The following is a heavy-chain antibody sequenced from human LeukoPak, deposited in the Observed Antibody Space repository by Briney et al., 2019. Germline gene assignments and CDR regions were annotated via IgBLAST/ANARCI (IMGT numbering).Heavy chain of an antibody. V-gene: IGHV4-4*02. CDR1: GGSISSSNW. D-gene: IGHD3-22*01. CDR2: IYHSGST. CDR3: ARVWWDYYDSSGYYSWYFDL. Sequence: KPSGTLSLTCAVSGGSISSSNWWSWVRQPPGKGLEWIGEIYHSGSTNYNPSLKSRVTISVDKSKNQFSLKLSSVTAADTAVYYCARVWWDYYDSSGYYSWYFDLWGRGTLVTVSS. J-gene: IGHJ2*01.